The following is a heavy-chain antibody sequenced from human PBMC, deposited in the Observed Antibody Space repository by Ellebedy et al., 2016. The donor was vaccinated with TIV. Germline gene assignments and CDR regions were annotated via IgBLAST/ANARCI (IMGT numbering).Heavy chain of an antibody. CDR3: ASRPNGDYHFLDY. CDR1: GFIVSRNY. Sequence: GESLKISCAASGFIVSRNYMSWVRQAPGKGLEWVSIIYSGGGTYYADSVKGRFTISRDNSKNTLYLQMNSLRVEETAVYYCASRPNGDYHFLDYWGQGTLVTVSS. CDR2: IYSGGGT. J-gene: IGHJ4*02. D-gene: IGHD4-17*01. V-gene: IGHV3-66*01.